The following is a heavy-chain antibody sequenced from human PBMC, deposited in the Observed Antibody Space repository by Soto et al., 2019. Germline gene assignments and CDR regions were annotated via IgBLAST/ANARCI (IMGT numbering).Heavy chain of an antibody. J-gene: IGHJ6*02. V-gene: IGHV4-34*01. CDR3: ARYGSGSFYYYYGMDV. CDR2: INHSGST. D-gene: IGHD3-10*01. Sequence: PSETLSLTCAVYGGSFSGYYWSWIRQPPGKGLEWIGEINHSGSTNYNPSLKSRVTISVDTSKNQFSLKLSSVTAAGTAVYYCARYGSGSFYYYYGMDVWGRGTTVTVSS. CDR1: GGSFSGYY.